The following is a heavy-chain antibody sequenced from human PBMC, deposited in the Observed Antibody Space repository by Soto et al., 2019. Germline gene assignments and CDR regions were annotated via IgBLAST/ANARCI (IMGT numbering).Heavy chain of an antibody. J-gene: IGHJ5*02. CDR1: GYTLTELS. D-gene: IGHD3-10*01. CDR2: FDPEDGET. CDR3: ATRGSGSYYHGGWFGP. Sequence: ASVKVSCKVSGYTLTELSMHWVRQAPGKGLEWMGGFDPEDGETIYAQKFQGRVTMTEDTSTDTAYMELSSRRSEDTAVYYCATRGSGSYYHGGWFGPWRQGTLVTVSS. V-gene: IGHV1-24*01.